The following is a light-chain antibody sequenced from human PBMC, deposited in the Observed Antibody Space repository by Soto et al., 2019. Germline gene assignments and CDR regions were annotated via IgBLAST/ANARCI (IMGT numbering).Light chain of an antibody. CDR2: DTS. J-gene: IGKJ1*01. Sequence: EIVLTQSPATLSLSPGERATLSCRASQSVGTYLAWYQQKPGQAPRLLIYDTSNRATGIPARFSGSGSGTDFTLTICNLEPEDFAVYYCQQRSSWPLTFGQGTTVDIK. V-gene: IGKV3-11*01. CDR3: QQRSSWPLT. CDR1: QSVGTY.